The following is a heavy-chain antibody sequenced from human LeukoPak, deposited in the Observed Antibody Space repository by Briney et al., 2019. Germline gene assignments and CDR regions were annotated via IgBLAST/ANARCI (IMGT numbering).Heavy chain of an antibody. Sequence: SETLSLTCAVYGGSFSGHYWTWIRQPPGKGLEWIGEINHSGSTNYNPSLKSRVTISVDTSKNQFSLKLSSVTAADTAVYYCARGDGYNLLGYFDYWGQGTLVTVSS. CDR3: ARGDGYNLLGYFDY. CDR1: GGSFSGHY. CDR2: INHSGST. D-gene: IGHD5-24*01. V-gene: IGHV4-34*01. J-gene: IGHJ4*02.